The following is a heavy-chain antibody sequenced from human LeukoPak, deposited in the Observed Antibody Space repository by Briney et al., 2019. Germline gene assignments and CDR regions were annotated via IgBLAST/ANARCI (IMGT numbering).Heavy chain of an antibody. V-gene: IGHV4-61*02. Sequence: PSQTLSLTCTVSGGSISSGSYYWSWIRRPAGKGLEWIGRIYTSGSTNYNPSLKSRVTISVDTSKNQFSLKLSSVTAADTAVYYCARTHSSGWSGSYWYFDLWGRGTLVTVSS. CDR2: IYTSGST. CDR1: GGSISSGSYY. J-gene: IGHJ2*01. D-gene: IGHD6-19*01. CDR3: ARTHSSGWSGSYWYFDL.